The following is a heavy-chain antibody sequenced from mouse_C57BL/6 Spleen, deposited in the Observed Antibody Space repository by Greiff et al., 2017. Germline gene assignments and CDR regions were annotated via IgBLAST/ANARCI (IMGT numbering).Heavy chain of an antibody. CDR2: ISNGGGST. V-gene: IGHV5-12*01. J-gene: IGHJ1*03. D-gene: IGHD1-1*01. CDR1: GFTFSDYY. Sequence: EVMLVESGGGLVQPGGSLKLSCAASGFTFSDYYMYWVRQTPEKRLEWVAYISNGGGSTYYPDTVKGRFTISRDNAKNTLYLQMSRLKSEDTAMYYCARYYYGSSYWYFDVWGTGTTVTVSS. CDR3: ARYYYGSSYWYFDV.